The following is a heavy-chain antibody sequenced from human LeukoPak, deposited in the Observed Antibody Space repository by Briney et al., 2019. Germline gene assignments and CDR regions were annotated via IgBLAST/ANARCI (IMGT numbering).Heavy chain of an antibody. CDR2: INGDGLTA. CDR3: AKGLHGVSFSFDY. V-gene: IGHV3-43*02. D-gene: IGHD5-24*01. J-gene: IGHJ4*02. Sequence: GGSLRLSCAASGFTFGDYSMHWVRQTPGKGLEWVSLINGDGLTAHYGDSVGGRFTISRNNSKNSLYLQMNGLRTVDTAFYYCAKGLHGVSFSFDYWGRGTLVTVSS. CDR1: GFTFGDYS.